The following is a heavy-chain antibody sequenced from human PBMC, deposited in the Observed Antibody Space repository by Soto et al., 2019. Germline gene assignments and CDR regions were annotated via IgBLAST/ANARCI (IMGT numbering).Heavy chain of an antibody. J-gene: IGHJ4*02. Sequence: GESLKISCKGSGYSFTSYWIGWVRQMPGKGLEWMGIIYPGDSYTNHSPSFQGHVTISADKSISTAYLQWSSLKASDTAMYYCARHSVNWGAPHFDYWGQGTLVTV. CDR3: ARHSVNWGAPHFDY. CDR1: GYSFTSYW. CDR2: IYPGDSYT. V-gene: IGHV5-51*01. D-gene: IGHD7-27*01.